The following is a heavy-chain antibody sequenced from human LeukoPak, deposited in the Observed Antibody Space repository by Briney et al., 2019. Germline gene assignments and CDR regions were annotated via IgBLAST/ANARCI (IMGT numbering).Heavy chain of an antibody. J-gene: IGHJ4*02. Sequence: GGSLRLSCAASGFTFSSYAMSWVRQAPGKGLEWVSGISGGGGSIHYADSVKGRFTISRDNSMNTLYLQMNSLRAEDTAVYYCARYRSVTTGKRFFDYWGQGTLVTVSS. CDR1: GFTFSSYA. CDR3: ARYRSVTTGKRFFDY. CDR2: ISGGGGSI. D-gene: IGHD4-17*01. V-gene: IGHV3-23*01.